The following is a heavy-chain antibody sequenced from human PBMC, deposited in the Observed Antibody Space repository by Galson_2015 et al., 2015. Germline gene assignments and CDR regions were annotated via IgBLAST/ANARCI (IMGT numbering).Heavy chain of an antibody. J-gene: IGHJ4*02. CDR3: AKAGYSSSWYSSHFDY. CDR2: ISWNSGSI. D-gene: IGHD6-13*01. V-gene: IGHV3-9*01. CDR1: GFTFDDYA. Sequence: LRLSCAASGFTFDDYALHWVRQAPGKGLEWVSGISWNSGSIGYADSVKGRFTISRDNAKNSLYLQMNSLRAEDTALYYCAKAGYSSSWYSSHFDYWGQGTLVTVSS.